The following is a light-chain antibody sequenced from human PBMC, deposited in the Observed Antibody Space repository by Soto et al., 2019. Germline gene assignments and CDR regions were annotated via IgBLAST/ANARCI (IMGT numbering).Light chain of an antibody. CDR3: QQYYSSPYT. CDR1: QSVLYTSNNKNY. CDR2: WAS. J-gene: IGKJ2*01. Sequence: DIVMTQSPDSLAVSLGERATINCKSSQSVLYTSNNKNYLAWYQQKPGQPPKLLIYWASARDSGVPDRFSGSGSGTDFTLTVSSLQAVDVAVYYCQQYYSSPYTFGQGTKLEIQ. V-gene: IGKV4-1*01.